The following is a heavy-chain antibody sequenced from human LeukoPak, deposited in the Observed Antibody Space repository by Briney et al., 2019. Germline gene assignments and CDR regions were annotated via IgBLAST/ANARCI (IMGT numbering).Heavy chain of an antibody. CDR3: ARGGVDYDYYDSSGYYSDFDY. CDR2: MNPNSGNT. J-gene: IGHJ4*02. CDR1: GYTFTSYD. Sequence: ASVKVSFKASGYTFTSYDINWVRQATGQGLEWMGWMNPNSGNTGYAQKFQGRVTMTRNTSISTAYMELSSLRSEDTAVYYCARGGVDYDYYDSSGYYSDFDYWGQGTLVTVSS. V-gene: IGHV1-8*01. D-gene: IGHD3-22*01.